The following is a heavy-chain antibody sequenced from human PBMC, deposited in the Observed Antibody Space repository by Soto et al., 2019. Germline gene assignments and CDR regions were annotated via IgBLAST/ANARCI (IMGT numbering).Heavy chain of an antibody. D-gene: IGHD2-15*01. CDR3: ARERYCSGGSCYSRWFDP. V-gene: IGHV1-18*01. CDR1: GYTFTSYG. CDR2: ISAYNGNT. Sequence: QVQLVQSGAEVKKPGASVKVSCKASGYTFTSYGISWVRQAPGQGLEWMGWISAYNGNTNYAQKLQGRVTMTTDTATSTAYMELRSLRSDDTAVYYCARERYCSGGSCYSRWFDPWGQGTLVTVSS. J-gene: IGHJ5*02.